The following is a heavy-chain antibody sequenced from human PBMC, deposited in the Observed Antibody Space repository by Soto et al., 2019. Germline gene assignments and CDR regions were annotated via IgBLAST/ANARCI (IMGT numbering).Heavy chain of an antibody. V-gene: IGHV4-4*07. CDR2: IYTSGST. CDR1: GGSISSYY. J-gene: IGHJ6*02. Sequence: PSETLSLTCTVSGGSISSYYWSWIRQPAGKGLEWIGRIYTSGSTNYNPSLKSRVTMSVDTSKNQFSLKLSSVTAADTAVYYCASGLWFGEFGSNYYGMDVWGQGTTVTVSS. D-gene: IGHD3-10*01. CDR3: ASGLWFGEFGSNYYGMDV.